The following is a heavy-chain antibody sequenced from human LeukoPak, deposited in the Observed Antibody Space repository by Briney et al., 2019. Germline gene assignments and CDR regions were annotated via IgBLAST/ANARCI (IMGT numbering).Heavy chain of an antibody. J-gene: IGHJ6*03. CDR3: ARRFRYSSSSCYYYYYMDV. CDR1: GDSVSSNSAA. Sequence: SQTLSLTCAISGDSVSSNSAAWNWIRQSPSRGLEWLGRTYYRSKWYNDYAVSVKSRITIKPDTSKNQFSLQLNSVTPEDTAVYYCARRFRYSSSSCYYYYYMDVWGKGTTVTVSS. V-gene: IGHV6-1*01. CDR2: TYYRSKWYN. D-gene: IGHD6-6*01.